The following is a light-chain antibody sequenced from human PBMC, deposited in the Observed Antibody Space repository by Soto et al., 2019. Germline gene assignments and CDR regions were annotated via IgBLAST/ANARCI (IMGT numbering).Light chain of an antibody. J-gene: IGKJ1*01. CDR2: AAS. CDR3: QHYNNWLWT. V-gene: IGKV1-9*01. Sequence: DIQMTQSPSSLSASVGDRVTITCRASQGISSYLAWYQQKPGKAPKLLIYAASTLQSGVPSRFSGSGSGTKFTLTISSLQSEDFAVYYCQHYNNWLWTFGQGTKVDIK. CDR1: QGISSY.